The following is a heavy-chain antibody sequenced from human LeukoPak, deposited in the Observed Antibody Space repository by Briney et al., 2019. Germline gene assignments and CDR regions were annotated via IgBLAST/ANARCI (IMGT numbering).Heavy chain of an antibody. V-gene: IGHV3-30*18. CDR3: AEDSIAVAGYYYYGMDV. CDR2: ISYDGSNK. Sequence: GGSLRLSCAASGFTFSGYGMHWVRQAPGKGLEWVAVISYDGSNKYYADSVKGRFTISRDNSKNTLYLQMNSLRAEDTAVYYCAEDSIAVAGYYYYGMDVWGQGTTVTVSS. J-gene: IGHJ6*02. CDR1: GFTFSGYG. D-gene: IGHD6-19*01.